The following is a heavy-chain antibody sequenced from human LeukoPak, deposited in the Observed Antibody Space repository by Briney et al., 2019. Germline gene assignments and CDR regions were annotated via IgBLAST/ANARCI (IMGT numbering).Heavy chain of an antibody. CDR2: ISNDGSNK. CDR3: ARDTSVDY. J-gene: IGHJ4*02. CDR1: GFTFSNYA. Sequence: PGGSLRLSCAASGFTFSNYALHWVRQAPGKGLEWVAVISNDGSNKYYADSVKGRFTISRDNSKSTLYLQMNSLRAEDTAVYYCARDTSVDYWGQGTLVTVSS. D-gene: IGHD3-16*01. V-gene: IGHV3-30-3*01.